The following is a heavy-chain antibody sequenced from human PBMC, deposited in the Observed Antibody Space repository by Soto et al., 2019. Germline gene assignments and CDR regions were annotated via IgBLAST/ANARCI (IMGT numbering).Heavy chain of an antibody. J-gene: IGHJ6*02. V-gene: IGHV4-59*01. D-gene: IGHD3-10*01. CDR1: GGSISASY. CDR3: ARDIWFEELPRGSYHYGLDL. CDR2: IYYTGST. Sequence: TSETLSLTCSVSGGSISASYWSWIRQPPGKGLEWIGYIYYTGSTSYNPSLKSRVTISRDTSKNQFSLDLTSVTAADTAVYYCARDIWFEELPRGSYHYGLDLWGQGTTVTVSS.